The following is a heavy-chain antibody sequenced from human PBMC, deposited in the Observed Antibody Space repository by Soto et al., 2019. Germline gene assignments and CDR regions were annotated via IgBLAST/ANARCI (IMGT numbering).Heavy chain of an antibody. D-gene: IGHD3-16*01. CDR3: ARGRYALDY. CDR2: ISGSGNTI. Sequence: QVQLVESGGGLVKPGGSLRLSCVASGFTLSDYYMSWIRQAPGKGPEWVSHISGSGNTIDYADSVKGRFTISRDNAKNSLHLQMNSLRDDDTAVFYCARGRYALDYWGQGTRVTVSP. J-gene: IGHJ4*02. CDR1: GFTLSDYY. V-gene: IGHV3-11*01.